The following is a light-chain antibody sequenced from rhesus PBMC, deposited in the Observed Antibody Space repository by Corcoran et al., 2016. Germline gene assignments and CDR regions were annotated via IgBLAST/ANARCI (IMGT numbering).Light chain of an antibody. J-gene: IGKJ2*01. CDR1: QRIGTW. CDR2: KAS. V-gene: IGKV1-22*01. Sequence: DIQMTQSPSSLSASVGDTGTITCRASQRIGTWLGWYQQKAGKAPELLMYKASSLQSGVPSRFSGSGSETDFTLTISSLQSEDFATYYCQQYSSSPYSFGQGTKVEIK. CDR3: QQYSSSPYS.